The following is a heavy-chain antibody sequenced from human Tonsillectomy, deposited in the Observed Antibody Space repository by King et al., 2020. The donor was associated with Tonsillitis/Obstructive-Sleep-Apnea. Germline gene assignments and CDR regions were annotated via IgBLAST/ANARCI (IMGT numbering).Heavy chain of an antibody. CDR2: IYHNGDT. CDR3: ASHAPVMDNYYYYMDV. D-gene: IGHD3-16*01. J-gene: IGHJ6*03. V-gene: IGHV4-39*01. CDR1: GGSVSSSRYY. Sequence: QLQESGPGLVKPSETLSLSCTVSGGSVSSSRYYWGWIRQPPGKGLEWIGTIYHNGDTYYNPSLKSRVTVSIDTSENQFSLKLTSVTAADTAVYYCASHAPVMDNYYYYMDVWGKGTTVTVSS.